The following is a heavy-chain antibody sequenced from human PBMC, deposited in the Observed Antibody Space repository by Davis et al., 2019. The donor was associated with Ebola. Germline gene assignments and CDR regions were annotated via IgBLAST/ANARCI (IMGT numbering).Heavy chain of an antibody. CDR3: AKDGPWELGAFDI. CDR2: IRYDGSNK. CDR1: GFTFSSYG. D-gene: IGHD1-26*01. J-gene: IGHJ3*02. Sequence: GESLKISCAASGFTFSSYGMHWVRQAPGKGLEWVAFIRYDGSNKYYADSVKGRFTISRDNSKNTLYLQMNSLRAEDTAVYYCAKDGPWELGAFDIWGQGTMVTVSS. V-gene: IGHV3-30*02.